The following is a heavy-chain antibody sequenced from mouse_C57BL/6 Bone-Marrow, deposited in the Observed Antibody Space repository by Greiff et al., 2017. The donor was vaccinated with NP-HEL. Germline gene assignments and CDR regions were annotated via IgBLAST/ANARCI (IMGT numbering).Heavy chain of an antibody. V-gene: IGHV5-6*02. Sequence: DVKLVESGGDLVKPGGSLKLSCAASGFTFSSYGMSWVRQTPDKRLEWVATISSGGSYTYYPDSVKGRFTISRDNAKNTLYLQMSSLKSEDTAMYYCARQGYYGSSYYAMDYWGQGTSVTVSS. J-gene: IGHJ4*01. CDR2: ISSGGSYT. D-gene: IGHD1-1*01. CDR1: GFTFSSYG. CDR3: ARQGYYGSSYYAMDY.